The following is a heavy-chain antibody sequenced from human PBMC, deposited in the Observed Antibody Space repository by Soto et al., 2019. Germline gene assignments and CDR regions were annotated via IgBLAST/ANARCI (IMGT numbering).Heavy chain of an antibody. J-gene: IGHJ5*02. D-gene: IGHD5-12*01. V-gene: IGHV1-18*01. CDR3: ARGDCGYESGWFSA. Sequence: ASVKVSCKASGYTFTSYGMSWVRQAPGEGLEWMGWISAYNGNTNYAQKLQGRVTMTTDTSTSTAYMELRSLRSDDTAVYYCARGDCGYESGWFSAWGQGTLVTGSS. CDR1: GYTFTSYG. CDR2: ISAYNGNT.